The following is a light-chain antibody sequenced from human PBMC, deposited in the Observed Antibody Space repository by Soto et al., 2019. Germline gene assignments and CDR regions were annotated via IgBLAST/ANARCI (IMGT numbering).Light chain of an antibody. V-gene: IGKV3-15*01. CDR1: QSVSSN. Sequence: ETVMTQSPVTLSVSPGETVTLSCRASQSVSSNLAWYQQRPGQAPRLLIFGASTRATGIPARFSGSGSGTEFTLTISRLQSEDFAVYFCQQYNNWLTFGQGTKVEVK. CDR2: GAS. CDR3: QQYNNWLT. J-gene: IGKJ1*01.